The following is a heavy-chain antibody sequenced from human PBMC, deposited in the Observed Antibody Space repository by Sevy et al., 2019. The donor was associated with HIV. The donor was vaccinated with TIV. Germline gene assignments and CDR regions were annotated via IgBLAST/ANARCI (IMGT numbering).Heavy chain of an antibody. Sequence: KQSQTLSLTCAISGDSVSTSSATWNWFRQSPSRGLEWLGRTYYRSKWYSDYEVSVKGRVTINPDTSKNQFSQHLESVTPEDTAEYFCARGDELNSYYYGMDVWSQGTTVTVSS. CDR3: ARGDELNSYYYGMDV. D-gene: IGHD1-7*01. CDR2: TYYRSKWYS. CDR1: GDSVSTSSAT. V-gene: IGHV6-1*01. J-gene: IGHJ6*02.